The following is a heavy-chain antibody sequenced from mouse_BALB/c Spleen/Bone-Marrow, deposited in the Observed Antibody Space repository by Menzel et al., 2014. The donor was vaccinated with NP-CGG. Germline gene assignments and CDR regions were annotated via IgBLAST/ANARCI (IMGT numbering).Heavy chain of an antibody. CDR1: EYEFPSHD. CDR2: INSDGGIT. J-gene: IGHJ4*01. CDR3: ARHGFYYAMDY. Sequence: EVKLVESGGGLVQPGESLKLSCEPNEYEFPSHDMSWVRKTPEKRLELVAAINSDGGITNYPDTMERRFTISRDNTKXALYLQMSSLRSEDTALYYCARHGFYYAMDYWGQGTSVTVSS. V-gene: IGHV5-2*01.